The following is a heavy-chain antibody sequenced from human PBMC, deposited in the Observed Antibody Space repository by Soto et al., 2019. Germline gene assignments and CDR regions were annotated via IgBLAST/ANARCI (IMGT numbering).Heavy chain of an antibody. CDR3: ARDLKDIVVVVAAKYYGMDV. Sequence: ASVKVSCKASGYTFTSYGISWVRQAPGQGLEWMGWISAYNGNTNYAQKLQGRVTMTRDTSTSTVYRELSSLRSEDTAVYYCARDLKDIVVVVAAKYYGMDVWGQGTTVTVSS. J-gene: IGHJ6*02. D-gene: IGHD2-15*01. V-gene: IGHV1-18*04. CDR2: ISAYNGNT. CDR1: GYTFTSYG.